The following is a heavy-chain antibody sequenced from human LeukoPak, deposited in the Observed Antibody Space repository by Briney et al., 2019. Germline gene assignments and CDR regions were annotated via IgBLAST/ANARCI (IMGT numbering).Heavy chain of an antibody. CDR1: GFTFTNAW. J-gene: IGHJ4*02. D-gene: IGHD3-10*01. V-gene: IGHV3-15*01. CDR2: IKYKTDGGTT. Sequence: GGPLRLSCAASGFTFTNAWMSWVRQAPGKGLEWVGRIKYKTDGGTTDYAAPVKGRFTISRDDSKNTLYLQMNSLKTEDTAVYYCTTSYYCGSVSYYNMACWGQGSLVTVSS. CDR3: TTSYYCGSVSYYNMAC.